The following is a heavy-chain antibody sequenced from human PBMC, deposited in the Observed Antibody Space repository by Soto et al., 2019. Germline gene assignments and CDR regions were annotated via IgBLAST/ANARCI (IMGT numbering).Heavy chain of an antibody. CDR2: IYYSGST. Sequence: PSETLSLTCTVSGDSISSGGDYWSWIRQHPGKDLEWIGYIYYSGSTYYNPSLKSRVTISIDTSKNQLSLKLSSVTAAGTAVYYCARGLGQGPNWFDPWGQGTLVTVSS. CDR1: GDSISSGGDY. D-gene: IGHD3-3*01. V-gene: IGHV4-31*03. CDR3: ARGLGQGPNWFDP. J-gene: IGHJ5*02.